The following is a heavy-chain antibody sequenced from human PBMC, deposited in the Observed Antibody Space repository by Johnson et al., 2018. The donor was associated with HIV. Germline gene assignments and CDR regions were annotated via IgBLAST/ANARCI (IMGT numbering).Heavy chain of an antibody. D-gene: IGHD1-1*01. J-gene: IGHJ3*02. Sequence: VQLVESGGGLVQPGGSLKLSCAASGFTVSGSAMHWVRQASGKGLEWVGRIRSKGNSYATAYPASVKGRFTISRDDSKNTAYLQMNSLRAEDTAIYFCASQFAGNNWSPVAFDIWGQGTMVTVSS. V-gene: IGHV3-73*02. CDR2: IRSKGNSYAT. CDR1: GFTVSGSA. CDR3: ASQFAGNNWSPVAFDI.